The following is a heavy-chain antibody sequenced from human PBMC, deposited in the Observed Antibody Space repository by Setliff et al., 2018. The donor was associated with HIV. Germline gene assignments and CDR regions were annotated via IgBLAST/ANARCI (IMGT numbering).Heavy chain of an antibody. CDR3: ATDLHWAFDY. CDR1: GFTFSNYG. V-gene: IGHV3-30*02. CDR2: IRYDGSDN. D-gene: IGHD7-27*01. J-gene: IGHJ4*02. Sequence: GGSLRLSCAVSGFTFSNYGMHWVRQAPGKGQEWVIFIRYDGSDNYYIDSVKGRFTISRDNAKNSLYLQMNSLRAEDAAVYYCATDLHWAFDYWGQGSLVTVSS.